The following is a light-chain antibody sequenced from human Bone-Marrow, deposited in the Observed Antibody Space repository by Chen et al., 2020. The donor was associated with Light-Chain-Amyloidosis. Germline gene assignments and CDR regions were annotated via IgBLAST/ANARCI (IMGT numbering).Light chain of an antibody. J-gene: IGKJ1*01. CDR1: QDIARS. CDR2: DAY. CDR3: QQLYGDQWT. Sequence: DIQMTQSPSSLSASVGDTVSISCRASQDIARSLAWYQQKPGRAPELLVYDAYAWKSGVPSRFSGSGSGTHYILTITSLQPEDFATYHCQQLYGDQWTFGQGTKVEIK. V-gene: IGKV1-NL1*01.